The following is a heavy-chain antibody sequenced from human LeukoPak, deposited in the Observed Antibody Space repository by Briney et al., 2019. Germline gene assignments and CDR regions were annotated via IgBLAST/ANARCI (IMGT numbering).Heavy chain of an antibody. CDR1: GFTFSSYW. D-gene: IGHD2-15*01. Sequence: GGSLRLSCAASGFTFSSYWMHWVRQAPGKGLVWVSRINSDGSSTNYADSVKGRFTISRDNAKNTLHLRMNSLRAEDTAVYYCAKVYGGSCYAFDIWGQGTMVTVSS. J-gene: IGHJ3*02. CDR2: INSDGSST. CDR3: AKVYGGSCYAFDI. V-gene: IGHV3-74*01.